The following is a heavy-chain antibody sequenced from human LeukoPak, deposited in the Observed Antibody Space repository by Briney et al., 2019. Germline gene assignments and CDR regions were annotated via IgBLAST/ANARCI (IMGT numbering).Heavy chain of an antibody. CDR3: ARQGPNGDLDF. D-gene: IGHD4-17*01. Sequence: GGSLRLSCEASGFTFNTYSMNWVRQAPGKGRQWVSYIESYSRIIHYADSVKGRFTISRDDAKNSLFLQMNSLRAEDTAIYYCARQGPNGDLDFWGQGTLVTVPS. CDR2: IESYSRII. J-gene: IGHJ4*02. V-gene: IGHV3-48*01. CDR1: GFTFNTYS.